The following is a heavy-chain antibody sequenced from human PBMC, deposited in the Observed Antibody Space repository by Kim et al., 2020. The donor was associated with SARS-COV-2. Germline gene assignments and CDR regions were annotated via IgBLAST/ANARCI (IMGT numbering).Heavy chain of an antibody. V-gene: IGHV4-39*01. J-gene: IGHJ6*02. D-gene: IGHD6-13*01. Sequence: SETLSLTCTVSGGSISSSSYYWGWIRQPPGKGLEWIASIYYSGSTYYNPSLKSRVTISVDTSKNQFSLKLSSVTAADTAVYYCARRSSSWWAYYYYGMDVWGQGTTVTVSS. CDR1: GGSISSSSYY. CDR2: IYYSGST. CDR3: ARRSSSWWAYYYYGMDV.